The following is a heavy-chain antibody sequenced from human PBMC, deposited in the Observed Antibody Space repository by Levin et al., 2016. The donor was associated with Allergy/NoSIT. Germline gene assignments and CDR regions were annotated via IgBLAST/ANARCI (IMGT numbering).Heavy chain of an antibody. CDR3: ARGWWELNYGMDV. V-gene: IGHV1-2*02. J-gene: IGHJ6*02. CDR2: INPNSGGT. D-gene: IGHD2-15*01. Sequence: WVRQAPGQGLEWMGWINPNSGGTNYAQKFQGRVTVTRDTSISTAYMELSRLRSDDTAVYYCARGWWELNYGMDVWGQGTTVTVSS.